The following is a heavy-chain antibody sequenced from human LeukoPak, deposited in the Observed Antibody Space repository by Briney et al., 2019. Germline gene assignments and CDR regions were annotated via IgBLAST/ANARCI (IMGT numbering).Heavy chain of an antibody. Sequence: SETLSLTCTVSGGSISSYYWSWIRQPPGKGLEWIGYIYYSGSTNYNPSLKCRVTISVDTSKNQFSLKLSSVTAADTAVYYCASSDIGTTAYYFDYWGQGTLVTVSS. V-gene: IGHV4-59*01. J-gene: IGHJ4*02. CDR3: ASSDIGTTAYYFDY. D-gene: IGHD1-7*01. CDR2: IYYSGST. CDR1: GGSISSYY.